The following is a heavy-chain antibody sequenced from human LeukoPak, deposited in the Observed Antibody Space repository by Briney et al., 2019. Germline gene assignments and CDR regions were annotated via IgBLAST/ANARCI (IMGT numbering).Heavy chain of an antibody. CDR2: ISSSGSTI. Sequence: GGSLRLSCAASGFTFSSYEMNWVRQAPGKGLEWVSYISSSGSTIYYADSVKGRFTISRDNAKNSLYLQVNSLRAEDTAVYYCARAGDYEYYFDYWGQGTLVTVSS. D-gene: IGHD4-17*01. V-gene: IGHV3-48*03. J-gene: IGHJ4*02. CDR1: GFTFSSYE. CDR3: ARAGDYEYYFDY.